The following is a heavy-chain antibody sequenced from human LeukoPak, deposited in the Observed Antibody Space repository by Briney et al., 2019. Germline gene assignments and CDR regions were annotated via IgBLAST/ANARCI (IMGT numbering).Heavy chain of an antibody. J-gene: IGHJ3*02. Sequence: GRSLRLSCAASGFTFSSYAMHWVRQAPGKGLEWVAVISYDGSNKYYADSVKGRFTICRDNSKNTLYLQMNSLRAEDTDVYYCARAPTTVTLRGAFDIWGQGTMVTVSS. D-gene: IGHD4-17*01. CDR1: GFTFSSYA. V-gene: IGHV3-30-3*01. CDR2: ISYDGSNK. CDR3: ARAPTTVTLRGAFDI.